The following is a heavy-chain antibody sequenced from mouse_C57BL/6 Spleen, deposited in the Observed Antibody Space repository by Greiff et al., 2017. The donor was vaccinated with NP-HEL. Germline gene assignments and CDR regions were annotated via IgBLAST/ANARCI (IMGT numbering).Heavy chain of an antibody. CDR1: GFTFSDYG. D-gene: IGHD2-4*01. CDR2: ISRGSSTI. V-gene: IGHV5-17*01. Sequence: DVMLVESGGGLVKPGGSLKLSCAASGFTFSDYGMHWVRQAPEKGLEWVAYISRGSSTIYYADTVKGRFTISRDNAKNTLFLQMTSLRSEDTAMYYCARWDYDDGYWYFDVWGTGTTVTVSS. J-gene: IGHJ1*03. CDR3: ARWDYDDGYWYFDV.